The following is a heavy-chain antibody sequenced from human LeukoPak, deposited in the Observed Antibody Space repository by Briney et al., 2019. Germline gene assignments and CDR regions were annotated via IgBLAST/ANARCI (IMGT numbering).Heavy chain of an antibody. Sequence: SETLSLTCAVSGDSISSSNYYWGWIRQPPGKGLEWIGSMYYSGSTYYNPSLKSRVTMSVDTSKNQFSLKLSSVTAADTAVYYCARVGATNYYHYYYMDVWGKGTTVTVSS. D-gene: IGHD1-26*01. J-gene: IGHJ6*03. CDR3: ARVGATNYYHYYYMDV. CDR2: MYYSGST. V-gene: IGHV4-39*01. CDR1: GDSISSSNYY.